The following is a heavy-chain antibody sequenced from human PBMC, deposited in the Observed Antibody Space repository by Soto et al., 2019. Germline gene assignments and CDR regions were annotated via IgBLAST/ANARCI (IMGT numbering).Heavy chain of an antibody. J-gene: IGHJ4*02. D-gene: IGHD3-10*01. V-gene: IGHV1-46*03. CDR3: ARGGSYYYGSGSYYLLDY. CDR2: INPSGGST. Sequence: ASVKVSCKASGYTFTSYYMHWVRQAPGQGLEWMGIINPSGGSTSYAQKFQGGVTMTRDTSTSTVYMELSSLRSEDTAVYYCARGGSYYYGSGSYYLLDYWGQGTLVTVSS. CDR1: GYTFTSYY.